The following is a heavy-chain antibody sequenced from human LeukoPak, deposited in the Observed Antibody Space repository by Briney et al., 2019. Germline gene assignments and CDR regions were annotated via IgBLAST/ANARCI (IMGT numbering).Heavy chain of an antibody. CDR1: GFTFSSYS. V-gene: IGHV3-48*04. Sequence: PGGSLRLSCAASGFTFSSYSMNWVRQAPGKGLEWVSYISSSSSTIYYADSVKGRFTISRDNAKNSLYLQMNSLRAEDTAVYYCARESECSGSYYMNWFDPWSQGTLVTVSS. J-gene: IGHJ5*02. CDR3: ARESECSGSYYMNWFDP. CDR2: ISSSSSTI. D-gene: IGHD1-26*01.